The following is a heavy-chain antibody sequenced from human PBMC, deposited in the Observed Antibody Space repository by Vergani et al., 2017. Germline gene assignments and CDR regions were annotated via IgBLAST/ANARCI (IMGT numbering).Heavy chain of an antibody. CDR2: ISGSGGST. Sequence: EVQLLESGGGLVQPGGSLRLSCAASGFTFSSYAMSWVRQAPGKGLEWVSAISGSGGSTYYADSVKGRFTIARDNSKNTLYLQMNSLRAEDTAVYYCAKDQTYYDLWSGYKSKGFDYWGQGTLVTVSS. CDR1: GFTFSSYA. V-gene: IGHV3-23*01. J-gene: IGHJ4*02. D-gene: IGHD3-3*01. CDR3: AKDQTYYDLWSGYKSKGFDY.